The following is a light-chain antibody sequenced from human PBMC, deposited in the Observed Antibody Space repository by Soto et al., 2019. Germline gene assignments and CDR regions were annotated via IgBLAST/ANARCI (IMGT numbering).Light chain of an antibody. J-gene: IGLJ2*01. CDR1: SSNIGSNT. CDR2: SDN. CDR3: AAWDDSLNGVV. V-gene: IGLV1-44*01. Sequence: QSVLTQPPSASGTPGQRVTISCSGSSSNIGSNTVNWYQQLPGTAPKLLIYSDNQRPSRVPDRFSGSKSGTSASLAISGLQSEDEADYYCAAWDDSLNGVVFGGGTKHTVL.